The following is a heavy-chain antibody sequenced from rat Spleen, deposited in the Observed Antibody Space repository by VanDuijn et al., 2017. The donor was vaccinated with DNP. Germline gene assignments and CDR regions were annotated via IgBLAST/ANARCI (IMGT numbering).Heavy chain of an antibody. D-gene: IGHD1-9*01. J-gene: IGHJ4*01. V-gene: IGHV2-30*01. CDR3: ARYYGYNYYAMDA. Sequence: QVQLKESGPGLVQPSQTLSLACTVSGFSLTSFHVHWVRQPSGKGLEWMGVLWTGGSTEYNSGLKSRLRISRDTSKSQVFLKMNSLQTEDTAMYFCARYYGYNYYAMDAWGQGTSVTVSS. CDR1: GFSLTSFH. CDR2: LWTGGST.